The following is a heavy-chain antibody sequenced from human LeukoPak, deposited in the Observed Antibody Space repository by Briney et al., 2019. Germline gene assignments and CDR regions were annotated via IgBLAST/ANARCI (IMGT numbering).Heavy chain of an antibody. CDR1: GYTFTSYY. Sequence: ASVKVSCKASGYTFTSYYMHWVRQAPGQGLEWMGIINPGGGSTSYAQKFQGRVTMTRDTSTSTVYMELSSLRSEDTAVYYCAGGYCSGGSCFEWYYFDYWGQGTLVTVSS. CDR2: INPGGGST. J-gene: IGHJ4*02. V-gene: IGHV1-46*01. D-gene: IGHD2-15*01. CDR3: AGGYCSGGSCFEWYYFDY.